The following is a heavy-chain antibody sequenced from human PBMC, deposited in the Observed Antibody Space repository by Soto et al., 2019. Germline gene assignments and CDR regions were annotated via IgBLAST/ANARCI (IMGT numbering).Heavy chain of an antibody. Sequence: SDTLSLTCTVSGGSISSSSYYWGRIRQPPWNGLEWSLIIYYSGSTYYNPSLKSRVTISVDTSKNQFSLKLSSVTAADTAVYYCARHLYCSSTSCYPGGGYGMDVWGQGTTVTVSS. D-gene: IGHD2-2*01. CDR2: IYYSGST. V-gene: IGHV4-39*01. CDR1: GGSISSSSYY. J-gene: IGHJ6*02. CDR3: ARHLYCSSTSCYPGGGYGMDV.